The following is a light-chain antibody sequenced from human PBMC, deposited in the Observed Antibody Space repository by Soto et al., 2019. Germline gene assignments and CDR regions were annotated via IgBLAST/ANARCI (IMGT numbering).Light chain of an antibody. V-gene: IGKV3D-15*01. CDR3: QQYSSFPFS. Sequence: EVVMTQSPATLSVSPGERATLSCRASQSVNSNYLAWYQQKPGQPPRLLIYGISTRATGIPDRFSASGSGTEFTLTISSLQPEDFATYYCQQYSSFPFSFGPGTTVDIK. CDR1: QSVNSN. CDR2: GIS. J-gene: IGKJ3*01.